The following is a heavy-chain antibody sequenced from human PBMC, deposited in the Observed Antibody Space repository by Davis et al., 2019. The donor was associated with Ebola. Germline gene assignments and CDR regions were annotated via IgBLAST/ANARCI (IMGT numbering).Heavy chain of an antibody. Sequence: GGSLRLSCAASGFTFSNAWMNWVRQAPGKGLEWVGRIKSKTDGGTTDYAAPVKGRFTTSRDNSKNTPYLQMNSLRAEDTAVYYCARVFDVVVPWGQGTLVTVSS. CDR1: GFTFSNAW. CDR3: ARVFDVVVP. V-gene: IGHV3-15*07. CDR2: IKSKTDGGTT. D-gene: IGHD2-15*01. J-gene: IGHJ5*02.